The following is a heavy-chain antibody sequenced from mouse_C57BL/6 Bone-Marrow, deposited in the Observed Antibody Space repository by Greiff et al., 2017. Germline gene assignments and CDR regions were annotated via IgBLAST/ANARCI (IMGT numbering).Heavy chain of an antibody. CDR1: GYTFTSYW. V-gene: IGHV1-52*01. J-gene: IGHJ3*01. Sequence: QVQLKQPGAELVRPGSSVKLSCKASGYTFTSYWMHWVKQRPIQGLEWIGNIDPSDSETHYNQKFKDKATLTVDKSSSTAYMQLSSLTSEDSAVYYCARSSFYSNYEAYWGQGTLVTVSA. CDR3: ARSSFYSNYEAY. CDR2: IDPSDSET. D-gene: IGHD2-5*01.